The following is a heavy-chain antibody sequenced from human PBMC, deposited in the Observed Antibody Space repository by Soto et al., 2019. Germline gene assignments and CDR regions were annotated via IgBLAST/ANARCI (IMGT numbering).Heavy chain of an antibody. CDR1: GYTFSSYG. V-gene: IGHV1-18*01. CDR3: AREWDNKSEHSSRWYDAF. CDR2: ISGYSGHT. Sequence: ASVKVSCKASGYTFSSYGISWVRQAPGQGLEWMGWISGYSGHTYYAQKFQGRVTMTTDTSTNTVYMELRSLRSDDTAVYYCAREWDNKSEHSSRWYDAFWGQGTLVTVSS. J-gene: IGHJ1*01. D-gene: IGHD6-19*01.